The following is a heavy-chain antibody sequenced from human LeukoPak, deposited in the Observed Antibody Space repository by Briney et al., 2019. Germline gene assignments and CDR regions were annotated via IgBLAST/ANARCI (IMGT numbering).Heavy chain of an antibody. Sequence: GASVKVSCKASGYTFTDYYMHWVRQAPGQGLEWMGWISAYNGNTNYAQKLQGRVTMTTDTSTSTAYMELRSLRSDDTAVYYCARSPGYCSGGSCYSVYWGQGTLVTVSS. CDR2: ISAYNGNT. V-gene: IGHV1-18*04. J-gene: IGHJ4*02. D-gene: IGHD2-15*01. CDR3: ARSPGYCSGGSCYSVY. CDR1: GYTFTDYY.